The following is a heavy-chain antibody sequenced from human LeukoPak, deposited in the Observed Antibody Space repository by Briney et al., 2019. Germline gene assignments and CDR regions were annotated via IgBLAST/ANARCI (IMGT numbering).Heavy chain of an antibody. CDR1: GGSVSNGSYY. J-gene: IGHJ1*01. CDR2: IYYSGST. CDR3: ARQYRIAAANIDTGLQH. V-gene: IGHV4-61*01. D-gene: IGHD6-13*01. Sequence: SETLSLTCTVSGGSVSNGSYYWSWIRQPPGKGLEWIGCIYYSGSTNYNPSLKSRVTISVDTSKNQFSLKLSSVTAADTAVYYCARQYRIAAANIDTGLQHWGRGTLVTVSS.